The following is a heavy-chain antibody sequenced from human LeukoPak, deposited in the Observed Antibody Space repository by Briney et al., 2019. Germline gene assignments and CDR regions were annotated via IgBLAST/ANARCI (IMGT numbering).Heavy chain of an antibody. D-gene: IGHD6-6*01. V-gene: IGHV3-23*01. J-gene: IGHJ6*01. Sequence: GGSLRLLCAASGFTFSGFAMSWVRRTPGKGLEWVSGISGSGDNTLYADSVKGRFTISRDNSKNTLYLEMNSLRAEDTAIYYCAKMKEYTLPKYYMDVWGQGTTVTVSS. CDR2: ISGSGDNT. CDR1: GFTFSGFA. CDR3: AKMKEYTLPKYYMDV.